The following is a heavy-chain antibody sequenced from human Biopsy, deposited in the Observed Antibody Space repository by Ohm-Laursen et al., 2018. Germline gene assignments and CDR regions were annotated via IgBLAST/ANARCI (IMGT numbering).Heavy chain of an antibody. V-gene: IGHV3-69-1*01. D-gene: IGHD2-8*01. CDR3: ARDGEAKYCKHGVCPSDF. CDR2: ISASGNHI. CDR1: GFTFSDHY. J-gene: IGHJ4*02. Sequence: SLRLSCTASGFTFSDHYMNWVRQAPGTGLERVSSISASGNHIYYTDSVKGRFTVSRDNGKNSVYLQMNSLRVEDTAVYYCARDGEAKYCKHGVCPSDFWGQGTLVTVSS.